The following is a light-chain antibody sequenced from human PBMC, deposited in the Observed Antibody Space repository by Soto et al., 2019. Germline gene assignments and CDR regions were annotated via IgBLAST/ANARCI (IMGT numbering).Light chain of an antibody. CDR2: AAS. Sequence: DIQMTQSPSSLSAFVGDRVTITCRASESISRHLNWYQQKPGKAPKLLIYAASILQNGVPSRFSGGGSGTHFTLTIINLQPADCATYYGQQSYSTPSITFGQGTRLEIK. CDR3: QQSYSTPSIT. J-gene: IGKJ5*01. CDR1: ESISRH. V-gene: IGKV1-39*01.